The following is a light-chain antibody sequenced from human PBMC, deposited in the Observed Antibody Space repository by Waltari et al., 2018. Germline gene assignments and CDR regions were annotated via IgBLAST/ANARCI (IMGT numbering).Light chain of an antibody. J-gene: IGLJ2*01. Sequence: QSFLTQPPSASGTPGQRVTISCSGSSSNIGSNTVNWYQHLPGTAPKLLIYRNHQWPSGVPDRCSGSKSGTSASLAISGLQSEDEADYYCAAWDDSLNGVVFGGGTKLTVL. CDR2: RNH. V-gene: IGLV1-44*01. CDR1: SSNIGSNT. CDR3: AAWDDSLNGVV.